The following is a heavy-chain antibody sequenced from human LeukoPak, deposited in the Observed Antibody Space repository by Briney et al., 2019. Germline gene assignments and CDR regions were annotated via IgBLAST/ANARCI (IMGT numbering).Heavy chain of an antibody. D-gene: IGHD3-10*01. CDR3: ARATQTGPGGGYGSGSYRTLYYFDY. Sequence: ASVKVSCKASGYTFTSYDINWVRQATGQRLEWMGWMNPNSGNTGYAQKFQGRVTMTRNTSISTAYMELSSLRSEDTAVYYCARATQTGPGGGYGSGSYRTLYYFDYWGQGTLVTVSS. V-gene: IGHV1-8*01. J-gene: IGHJ4*02. CDR1: GYTFTSYD. CDR2: MNPNSGNT.